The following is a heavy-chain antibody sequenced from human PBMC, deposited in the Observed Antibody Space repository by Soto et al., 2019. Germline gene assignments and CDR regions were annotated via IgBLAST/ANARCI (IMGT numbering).Heavy chain of an antibody. CDR1: GFTFSSYG. V-gene: IGHV3-30*18. CDR3: AKLAVAGTFSDY. D-gene: IGHD6-19*01. J-gene: IGHJ4*02. Sequence: QVQLVESGGGVVQPGRSLRLSCAASGFTFSSYGMHWVRQAPGKGLEWVAVISYDGSNKYYADSVKGRFTISRDNSKNTLYLQMNSLRAEDTAVYYCAKLAVAGTFSDYWGQGTLVTVSS. CDR2: ISYDGSNK.